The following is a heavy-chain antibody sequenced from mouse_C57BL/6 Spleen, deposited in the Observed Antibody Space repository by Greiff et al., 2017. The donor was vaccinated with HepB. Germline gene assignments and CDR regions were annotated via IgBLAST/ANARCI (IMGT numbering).Heavy chain of an antibody. V-gene: IGHV1-49*01. J-gene: IGHJ4*01. Sequence: QVQLQQSGAELVRPGSSVKLSCKDSYFAFMARAMHWVNHRPGHGLEWIGSFTMYSDATEYSENFKGKATLTANTSSSTASMELSSLTSEDYAVYYCARGVNNYSMDYWGQGTSVTVSS. CDR3: ARGVNNYSMDY. CDR2: FTMYSDAT. CDR1: YFAFMARA.